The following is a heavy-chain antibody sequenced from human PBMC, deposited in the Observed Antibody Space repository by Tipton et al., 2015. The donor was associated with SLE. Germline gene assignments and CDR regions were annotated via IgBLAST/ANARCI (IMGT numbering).Heavy chain of an antibody. V-gene: IGHV3-53*05. CDR1: GFIVSRNY. J-gene: IGHJ4*02. Sequence: SLRLSCTASGFIVSRNYMTWVRQAPGKGLEWVSVIYSGGSTYYADSVKGRFTISRGNSKNTVDLQMSSLGREDTAVYYCAGGLAVNGPFNYWGQGTLLSVSS. CDR2: IYSGGST. CDR3: AGGLAVNGPFNY. D-gene: IGHD6-19*01.